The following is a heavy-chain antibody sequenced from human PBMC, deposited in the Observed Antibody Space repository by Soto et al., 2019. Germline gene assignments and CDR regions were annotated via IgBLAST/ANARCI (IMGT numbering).Heavy chain of an antibody. CDR2: ISYDGNSK. CDR3: AREAYYYGSGRNWFDP. Sequence: QVQLVESGGGVVQPGRSLRLSCVASGFTFGSYAMHWVRQAPGKGLDWVAVISYDGNSKYYADSVKGRFTVSRDKSKNTLYLQMDSLRTDDSALYYCAREAYYYGSGRNWFDPWGRGALVTVSS. J-gene: IGHJ5*02. D-gene: IGHD3-10*01. CDR1: GFTFGSYA. V-gene: IGHV3-30-3*01.